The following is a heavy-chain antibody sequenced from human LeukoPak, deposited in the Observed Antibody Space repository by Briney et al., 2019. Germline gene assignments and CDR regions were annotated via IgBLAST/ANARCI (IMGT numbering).Heavy chain of an antibody. J-gene: IGHJ3*02. CDR2: IYYSGST. Sequence: SETLSLTCTVSGGSISSGGYYWSWIRQHPGKGLEWIGYIYYSGSTYYNPSLKSRVTISVDTSKNQFSLKLSSVTAADTAVYYCARAGGWYWVDAFDIWGQGTMITVSS. D-gene: IGHD6-19*01. CDR3: ARAGGWYWVDAFDI. CDR1: GGSISSGGYY. V-gene: IGHV4-31*03.